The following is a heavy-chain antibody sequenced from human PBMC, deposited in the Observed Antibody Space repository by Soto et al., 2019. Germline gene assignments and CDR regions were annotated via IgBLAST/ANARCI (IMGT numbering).Heavy chain of an antibody. J-gene: IGHJ5*02. CDR2: IIPIFGTA. Sequence: GASVKVSCKASGGTFSSYAISWVRQAPGQGLEWMGGIIPIFGTANYAQKFQGRVTITADESTSTAYMELSSLRSEDTAVYYCARVEGCSSTSCYLFDPWGQGTLVTVSS. CDR1: GGTFSSYA. D-gene: IGHD2-2*01. V-gene: IGHV1-69*13. CDR3: ARVEGCSSTSCYLFDP.